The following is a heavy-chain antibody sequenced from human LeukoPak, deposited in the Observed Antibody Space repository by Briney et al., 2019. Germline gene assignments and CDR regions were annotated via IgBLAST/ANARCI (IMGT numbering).Heavy chain of an antibody. D-gene: IGHD3-3*01. V-gene: IGHV4-31*03. CDR1: GGPISSGGYY. CDR3: ARLSDFWSGYYTFDY. Sequence: PSQTLSLTCTVSGGPISSGGYYWSWIRQHPGKGLEWIGYIYYSGSTYYNPSLKSRVTISVDTSKNQFSLKLSSVTAADTAVYYCARLSDFWSGYYTFDYWGQGTLVTVSS. J-gene: IGHJ4*02. CDR2: IYYSGST.